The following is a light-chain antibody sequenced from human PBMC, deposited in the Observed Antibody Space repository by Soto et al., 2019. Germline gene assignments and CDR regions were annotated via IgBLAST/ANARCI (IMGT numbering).Light chain of an antibody. CDR3: HVWDSSSGHYI. CDR2: DDS. J-gene: IGLJ1*01. CDR1: NIGRKS. Sequence: ELTQPPSVSVAPGQTARISCGGNNIGRKSVHWYQQKPGRAPVVVVYDDSDRPSGIPERFSGANSGDTATLTISRVEAGDEADYYCHVWDSSSGHYIFGTGTKVTV. V-gene: IGLV3-21*02.